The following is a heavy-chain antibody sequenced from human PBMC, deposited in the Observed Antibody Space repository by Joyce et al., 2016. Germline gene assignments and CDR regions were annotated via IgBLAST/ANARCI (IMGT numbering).Heavy chain of an antibody. J-gene: IGHJ2*01. CDR1: GFAFSSYA. CDR2: ISYAGNNI. D-gene: IGHD1-26*01. V-gene: IGHV3-30*04. CDR3: ARGDSGSADWYYDV. Sequence: QVHLVESGGGVVQHGRSLRLSCAASGFAFSSYALDWVRQGPGKGLEWVASISYAGNNIYYRDSVKGRFTISRDNAKNTLYLQMNSPRPEDTAVYYCARGDSGSADWYYDVWGRGTLVTVSS.